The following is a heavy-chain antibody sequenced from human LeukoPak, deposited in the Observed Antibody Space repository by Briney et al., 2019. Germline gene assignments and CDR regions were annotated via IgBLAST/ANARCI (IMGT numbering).Heavy chain of an antibody. V-gene: IGHV3-74*01. D-gene: IGHD3-10*01. CDR2: INSDESST. CDR3: VRAYYGSGSYQGGWFDP. J-gene: IGHJ5*02. Sequence: GGSLRLSCAASGFTFSSYWMHWVRQAPGKGLVWVSRINSDESSTNYADSVKGRFTISRDNAKNTLYLQMNSLRAEDTAVYYCVRAYYGSGSYQGGWFDPWGQGTLVTVSS. CDR1: GFTFSSYW.